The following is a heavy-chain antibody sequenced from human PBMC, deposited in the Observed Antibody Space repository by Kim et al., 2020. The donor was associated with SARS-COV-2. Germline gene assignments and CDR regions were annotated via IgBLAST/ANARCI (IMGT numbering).Heavy chain of an antibody. J-gene: IGHJ6*02. CDR1: GFTFSSYW. CDR2: IKQDGREK. V-gene: IGHV3-7*01. Sequence: GGSLRLSCAASGFTFSSYWMSWVRQAPGKGLEWVANIKQDGREKYYVDSVKGRFTISRDNAKNSLYLQMNSLRAEDTAVYYCARDSARFWSGYLMDVWGRGTTVTVSS. D-gene: IGHD3-3*01. CDR3: ARDSARFWSGYLMDV.